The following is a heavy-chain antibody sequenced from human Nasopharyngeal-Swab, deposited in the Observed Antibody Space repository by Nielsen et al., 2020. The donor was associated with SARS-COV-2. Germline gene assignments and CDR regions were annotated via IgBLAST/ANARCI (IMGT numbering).Heavy chain of an antibody. CDR1: GFTFSSYS. V-gene: IGHV3-21*01. CDR2: ISSSSSYI. J-gene: IGHJ4*02. Sequence: GGSLRLSCAASGFTFSSYSMNWVRQAQGKGLEWVSSISSSSSYIYYADSVKGRFTISRDNAKNSLYLQMNSLRAEDTAVYYCARYYGSGWGYFDYWGQGTLVTVSS. CDR3: ARYYGSGWGYFDY. D-gene: IGHD6-19*01.